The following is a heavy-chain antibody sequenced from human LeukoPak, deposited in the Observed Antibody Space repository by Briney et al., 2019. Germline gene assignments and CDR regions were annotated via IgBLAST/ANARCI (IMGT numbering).Heavy chain of an antibody. Sequence: SETLSLTCAVYGGSFSGYYWSWIRQPPGKGLEWIGEINHSGSTNYNPSLKSRVTISVGKSKNQFSLKLSSVTAADTAAYYCARVSYYDSSGNRGAFDYWGQGTLVTVSS. J-gene: IGHJ4*02. CDR1: GGSFSGYY. CDR2: INHSGST. CDR3: ARVSYYDSSGNRGAFDY. D-gene: IGHD3-22*01. V-gene: IGHV4-34*01.